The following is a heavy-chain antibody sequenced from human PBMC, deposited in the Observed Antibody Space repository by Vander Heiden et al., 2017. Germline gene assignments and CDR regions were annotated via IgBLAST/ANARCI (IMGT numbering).Heavy chain of an antibody. CDR1: GFTFSSYS. J-gene: IGHJ3*01. CDR2: ISSSSSYI. D-gene: IGHD5-18*01. CDR3: ARGPRYSYGRNDAFDF. Sequence: EVQLVESGGGLVKPGGSLRLSYAASGFTFSSYSMNWVRQAPGKGLEWVSSISSSSSYIYYADSVKGRFTFSRDNAKNSLYLQMNSLRAEDTAVYYCARGPRYSYGRNDAFDFWGQGTMVTVSS. V-gene: IGHV3-21*01.